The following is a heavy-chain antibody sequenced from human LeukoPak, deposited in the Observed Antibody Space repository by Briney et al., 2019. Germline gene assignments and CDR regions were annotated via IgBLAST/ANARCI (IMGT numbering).Heavy chain of an antibody. Sequence: ASVKVSCKASGYTFTSYAMHWVRQAPGQRLEWMGWINAGNGNTKYSQKFQGRVTITRDTSASTAYMELSSLRSEDTAVYYCARGSFVVVPATDWFDPWGQGTLVTVSS. D-gene: IGHD2-2*01. CDR2: INAGNGNT. CDR1: GYTFTSYA. CDR3: ARGSFVVVPATDWFDP. J-gene: IGHJ5*02. V-gene: IGHV1-3*01.